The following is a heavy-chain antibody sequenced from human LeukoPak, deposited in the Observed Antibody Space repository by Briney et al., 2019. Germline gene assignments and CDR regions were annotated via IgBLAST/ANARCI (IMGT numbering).Heavy chain of an antibody. CDR3: TSPGVAGIDY. CDR1: AFTFSGSA. CDR2: IRSKANSYAT. Sequence: GPCLRLSWAASAFTFSGSAMHWVRQASGKGLEWVGRIRSKANSYATAYAASVKGRFTISRDDSKNTAYLQMNSLKTEDTAVYYCTSPGVAGIDYWGQGTLVTVSS. V-gene: IGHV3-73*01. J-gene: IGHJ4*02. D-gene: IGHD6-19*01.